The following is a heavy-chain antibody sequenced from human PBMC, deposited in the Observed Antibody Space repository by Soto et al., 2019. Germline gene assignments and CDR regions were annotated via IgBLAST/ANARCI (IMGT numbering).Heavy chain of an antibody. D-gene: IGHD6-6*01. CDR2: IIPIFGTA. CDR1: GGTFSSYA. Sequence: EASVKVSCKASGGTFSSYAISWVRQAPGQGLEWMGGIIPIFGTANYAQKFQGRVTITADESTSTAYMELSSLRSEDTAVYYCAREASSYATYYFDYWGQGTLVTVSS. CDR3: AREASSYATYYFDY. J-gene: IGHJ4*02. V-gene: IGHV1-69*13.